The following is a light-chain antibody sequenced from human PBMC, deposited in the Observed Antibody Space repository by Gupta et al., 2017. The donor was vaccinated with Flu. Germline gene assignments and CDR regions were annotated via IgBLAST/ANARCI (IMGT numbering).Light chain of an antibody. CDR3: QQYGSSLWT. CDR2: GAS. J-gene: IGKJ1*01. V-gene: IGKV3-20*01. CDR1: QSVSSSY. Sequence: EIVLTQSPGPLSLSPGERATFSCRASQSVSSSYLAWYQQKPGQAPRLLIYGASSRATGIPDRFSGSGSGTDFTLTISRLEPEDFAVYYCQQYGSSLWTFGQGTKVEIK.